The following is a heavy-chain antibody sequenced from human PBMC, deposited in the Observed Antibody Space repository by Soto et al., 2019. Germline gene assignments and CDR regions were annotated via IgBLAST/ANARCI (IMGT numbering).Heavy chain of an antibody. CDR2: IGGGNTDR. CDR1: RFIFSDYA. CDR3: AKDAVSYNGKWAGFDS. D-gene: IGHD1-26*01. V-gene: IGHV3-23*01. Sequence: DVQRLEPGGGLVQTGGSLTLSCAASRFIFSDYAMNWVRQAPGKGLDLVSSIGGGNTDRYYADSVKGRFIISRDKSKNTMYLQMNSLRDDDTAVYYCAKDAVSYNGKWAGFDSGGQGTLVTVSS. J-gene: IGHJ5*01.